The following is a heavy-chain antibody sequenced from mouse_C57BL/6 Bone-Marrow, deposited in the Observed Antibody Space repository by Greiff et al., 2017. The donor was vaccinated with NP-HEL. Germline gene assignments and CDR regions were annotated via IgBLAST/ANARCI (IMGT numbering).Heavy chain of an antibody. D-gene: IGHD1-1*01. CDR2: IDPENGDT. V-gene: IGHV14-4*01. CDR3: TTLGSSYAMDY. CDR1: GFNIKDDY. J-gene: IGHJ4*01. Sequence: EVKLQESGAELVRPGASVKLSCTASGFNIKDDYMHWVKQRPEQGLEWIGWIDPENGDTEYASKFQGKATITADTSSNTAYLQLSSLTSEDTAVYYCTTLGSSYAMDYWGQGTSVTVSS.